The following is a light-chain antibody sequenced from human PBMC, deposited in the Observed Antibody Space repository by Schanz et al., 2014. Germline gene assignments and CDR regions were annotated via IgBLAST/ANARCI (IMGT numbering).Light chain of an antibody. CDR3: ATWDNSLSAMV. V-gene: IGLV1-51*01. Sequence: QSVLTQPPSVSAAPGQRVTISCSGGSSNIGNNYVSWYQQFPGTAPKLLIYENSRRPSGIPDRFSGSKSGTSATLGITGLQTGDEADYYCATWDNSLSAMVFGGGTKVTVL. J-gene: IGLJ2*01. CDR1: SSNIGNNY. CDR2: ENS.